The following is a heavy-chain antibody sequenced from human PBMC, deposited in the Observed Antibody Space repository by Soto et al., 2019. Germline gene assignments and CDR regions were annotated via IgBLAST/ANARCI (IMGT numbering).Heavy chain of an antibody. Sequence: SETLSLTCTVSGGSISSSSYYWGWIRQPPGKGLEWIGSIYYSGSTYYNPSLKSRVTISVDASKNQFSLKLSSVTAADTAVYYCGLYYYYYMDVWGKGTTVTVSS. CDR3: GLYYYYYMDV. J-gene: IGHJ6*03. CDR2: IYYSGST. CDR1: GGSISSSSYY. V-gene: IGHV4-39*01.